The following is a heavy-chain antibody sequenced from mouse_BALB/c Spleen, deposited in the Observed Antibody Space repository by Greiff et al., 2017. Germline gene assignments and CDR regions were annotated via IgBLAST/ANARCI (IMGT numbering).Heavy chain of an antibody. CDR3: NADGNYAMDY. D-gene: IGHD2-1*01. CDR2: IDPENGDT. CDR1: GFNIKDYY. Sequence: VHVKQSGAELVRSGASVKLSCTASGFNIKDYYMHWVKQRPEQGLEWIGWIDPENGDTEYAPKFQGKATMTADTSSNTAYLQLSSLTSEDTAVYYCNADGNYAMDYWGQGTSVTVSS. V-gene: IGHV14-4*02. J-gene: IGHJ4*01.